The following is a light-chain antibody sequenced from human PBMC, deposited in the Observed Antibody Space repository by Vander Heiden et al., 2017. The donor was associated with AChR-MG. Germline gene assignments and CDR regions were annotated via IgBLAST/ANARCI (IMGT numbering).Light chain of an antibody. CDR3: MSYADNNNVV. V-gene: IGLV2-8*01. CDR1: SSDVGGYNY. CDR2: KVT. Sequence: QSALTQPPPASGSPGQSVTISCTGTSSDVGGYNYVSWYQQHPGKAPKVMIYKVTKRPSGVPDRFSASKSGNTASLTVSGLQAEDEADYYCMSYADNNNVVIGGGTKLTVL. J-gene: IGLJ2*01.